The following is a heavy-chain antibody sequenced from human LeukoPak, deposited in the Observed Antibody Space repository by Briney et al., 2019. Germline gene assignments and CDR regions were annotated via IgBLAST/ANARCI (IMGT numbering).Heavy chain of an antibody. Sequence: SETLSLTCAVYGGSFSGYYWSWIRQPPGKGLEWIGEINHSGSTNYIPSLKSRVTISVDTSKNQFSLKLTSVTAADTAVYYCAKSPPTTVITLDSWGQGILVTVSS. CDR3: AKSPPTTVITLDS. CDR1: GGSFSGYY. CDR2: INHSGST. V-gene: IGHV4-34*01. J-gene: IGHJ4*02. D-gene: IGHD4-17*01.